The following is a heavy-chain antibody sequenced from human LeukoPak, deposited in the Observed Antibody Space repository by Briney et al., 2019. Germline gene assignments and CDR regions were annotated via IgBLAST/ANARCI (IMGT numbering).Heavy chain of an antibody. Sequence: GGSLRPSCGASGFTFSSYSVKWVRHAPGEGLGWGLYISSSSSTIYYADSVKGRFTISRDNAKNSLYLQMNSLRAEDTAVYYCARDEGYDILTGHWYWGQGTLVTVSS. CDR2: ISSSSSTI. CDR3: ARDEGYDILTGHWY. V-gene: IGHV3-48*04. D-gene: IGHD3-9*01. CDR1: GFTFSSYS. J-gene: IGHJ4*02.